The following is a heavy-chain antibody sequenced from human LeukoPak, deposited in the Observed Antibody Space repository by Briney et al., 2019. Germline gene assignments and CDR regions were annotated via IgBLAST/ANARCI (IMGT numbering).Heavy chain of an antibody. D-gene: IGHD3-10*01. Sequence: PSETLSLTCTVSGGSISSSSYYWGWIRQPPGKGLEWIGSIYYSGSTYYNPSLKSRVTISVDTSKNQFSLKLSSVTAADAAVYYCARGTYGSGTAVAFDIWGQGTMVTVSS. CDR3: ARGTYGSGTAVAFDI. J-gene: IGHJ3*02. CDR1: GGSISSSSYY. CDR2: IYYSGST. V-gene: IGHV4-39*07.